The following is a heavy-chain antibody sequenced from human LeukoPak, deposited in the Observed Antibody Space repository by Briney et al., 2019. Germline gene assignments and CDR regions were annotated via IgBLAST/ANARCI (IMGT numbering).Heavy chain of an antibody. J-gene: IGHJ4*02. CDR2: IIPIFGTA. D-gene: IGHD4-17*01. V-gene: IGHV1-69*01. CDR3: AREGVNDYGDYGGDY. Sequence: SVKVSCKASGGTFSNYAISWVRQAPGQGLEWMGGIIPIFGTANYAQKFQGRVTITADESTGTAYMELSSRRSEDTAVYYCAREGVNDYGDYGGDYWGQGTLVTVSS. CDR1: GGTFSNYA.